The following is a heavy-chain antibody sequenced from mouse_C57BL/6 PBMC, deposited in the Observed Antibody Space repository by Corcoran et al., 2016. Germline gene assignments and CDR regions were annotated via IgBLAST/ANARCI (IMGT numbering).Heavy chain of an antibody. CDR3: ARSIYYGYDGGAMDY. CDR2: IFPGSGST. J-gene: IGHJ4*01. CDR1: GYTFTGYW. D-gene: IGHD2-2*01. Sequence: QVQLQQSGAELMKPGASVKLSCKATGYTFTGYWIEWVKQRPGQGLEWIGWIFPGSGSTYYNEKFKGKATLTVDKSSSTAYMLLSSLTSEDSAVYFCARSIYYGYDGGAMDYWGQGTSVTVSS. V-gene: IGHV1-75*01.